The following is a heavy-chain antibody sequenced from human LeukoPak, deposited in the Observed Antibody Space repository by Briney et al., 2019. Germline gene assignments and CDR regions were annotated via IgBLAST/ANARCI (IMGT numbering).Heavy chain of an antibody. D-gene: IGHD6-13*01. CDR3: ARQFKSNWYKRHYYSYYYMDV. J-gene: IGHJ6*03. CDR2: IDDRGST. Sequence: SETLSLTCAVSGESLSGYHWSWIRQPPGKGLEWIGHIDDRGSTNCRPSLKSRVTMSVDTSGNQFSLNLTSVTAANTAVYYCARQFKSNWYKRHYYSYYYMDVWGKGTTVIVSS. V-gene: IGHV4-34*01. CDR1: GESLSGYH.